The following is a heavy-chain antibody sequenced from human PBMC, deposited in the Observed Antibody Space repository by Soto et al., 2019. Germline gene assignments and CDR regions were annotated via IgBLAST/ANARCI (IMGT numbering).Heavy chain of an antibody. CDR1: GGTFSSYA. CDR2: IIPIFGTA. D-gene: IGHD6-19*01. J-gene: IGHJ1*01. Sequence: QVQLVQAGAEVKKPGSSVKVSCKASGGTFSSYAISWVRQAPGQGLEWMGGIIPIFGTANYAQKFQGRVTITADASTSTAYMELSSLRSEDTAVYYCARDRAWYSSGWPESFQHWGQGTLVTVSS. CDR3: ARDRAWYSSGWPESFQH. V-gene: IGHV1-69*01.